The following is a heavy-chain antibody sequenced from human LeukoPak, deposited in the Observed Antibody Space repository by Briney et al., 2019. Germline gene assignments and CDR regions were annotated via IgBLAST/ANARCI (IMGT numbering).Heavy chain of an antibody. Sequence: PSETLSLTCAVYGGSFSGYYWSWIRQPPGKGLEWIGEINHSGSNNYNPSPKSRVTIPEDTSKNQFSLKLSAVTAAYAAVYYGGRGEGDIVVVALFDYWGQGTLVSVS. CDR2: INHSGSN. J-gene: IGHJ4*02. V-gene: IGHV4-34*01. CDR3: GRGEGDIVVVALFDY. D-gene: IGHD2-15*01. CDR1: GGSFSGYY.